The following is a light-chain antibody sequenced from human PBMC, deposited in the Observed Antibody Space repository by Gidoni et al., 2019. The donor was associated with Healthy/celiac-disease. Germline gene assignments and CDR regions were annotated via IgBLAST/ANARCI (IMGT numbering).Light chain of an antibody. CDR1: AFPKQY. V-gene: IGLV3-25*02. CDR2: KDS. J-gene: IGLJ1*01. Sequence: SYELTQPPSVSVSPGQTARITCSGDAFPKQYAYWYQQKPGQAPVLVIYKDSERPSGIPARFSGSSSGTTVTLTISGVQAEDEADYYCQSADSSGTYRYVFGTGTKVTVL. CDR3: QSADSSGTYRYV.